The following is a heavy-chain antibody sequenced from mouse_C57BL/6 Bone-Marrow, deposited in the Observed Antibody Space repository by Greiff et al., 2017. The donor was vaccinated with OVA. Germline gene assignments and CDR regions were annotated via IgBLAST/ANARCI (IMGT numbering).Heavy chain of an antibody. D-gene: IGHD1-1*01. CDR1: GYTFTDYY. CDR3: ARRGYGSSYPYWYFDV. J-gene: IGHJ1*03. Sequence: EVQLQQSGPVLVKPGASVKMSCKASGYTFTDYYMNWVKQSPGKSLEWIGVINPYNGGTSYNQKFKGKATLTVDKSSSTAYMELNSLTSEDSAVYYGARRGYGSSYPYWYFDVWGTGTTVTVSS. V-gene: IGHV1-19*01. CDR2: INPYNGGT.